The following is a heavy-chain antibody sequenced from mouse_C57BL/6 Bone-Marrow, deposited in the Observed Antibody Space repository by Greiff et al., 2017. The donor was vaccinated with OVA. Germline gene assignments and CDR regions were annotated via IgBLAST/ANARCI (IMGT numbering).Heavy chain of an antibody. CDR1: GYSITSGYY. CDR3: ARRRDYDYPWDFDV. CDR2: ISYDGSN. Sequence: EVKLQESGPGLVKPSQSLSLTCSVTGYSITSGYYWNWIRQFPGNKLEWMGYISYDGSNNYNPSLKNRISITRDTSKNQFFLKLNSVTTEDTATYYCARRRDYDYPWDFDVWGTGTTVTVSS. D-gene: IGHD2-4*01. V-gene: IGHV3-6*01. J-gene: IGHJ1*03.